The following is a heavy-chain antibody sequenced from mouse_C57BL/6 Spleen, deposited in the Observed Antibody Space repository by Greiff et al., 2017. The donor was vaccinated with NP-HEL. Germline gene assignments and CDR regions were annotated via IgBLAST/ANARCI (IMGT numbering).Heavy chain of an antibody. D-gene: IGHD2-4*01. J-gene: IGHJ4*01. Sequence: QVQLKESGAELVRPGASVTLSCKASGYTFTDYEMHWVKQTPVHGLEWIGAIDPEAGGTAYNQKFKGKAILTADKSSSTAYMELRSLTSEDSAVYYCTRKSDYDVDAMDYWGQGTSVTVSS. CDR1: GYTFTDYE. V-gene: IGHV1-15*01. CDR3: TRKSDYDVDAMDY. CDR2: IDPEAGGT.